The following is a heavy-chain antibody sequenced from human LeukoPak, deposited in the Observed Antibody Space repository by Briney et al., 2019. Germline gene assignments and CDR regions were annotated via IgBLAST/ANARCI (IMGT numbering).Heavy chain of an antibody. CDR3: ARDRATAMFDY. V-gene: IGHV3-74*01. D-gene: IGHD5-18*01. J-gene: IGHJ4*02. CDR2: INPDGSTI. Sequence: GGSLRLSCAASGFTFSNYWVHWVRQAPGKGLVWVSRINPDGSTINYADSVKGRFTISRDNAKNTLYLQMNSLRAEDTAVYYCARDRATAMFDYWAQGTLVTVSS. CDR1: GFTFSNYW.